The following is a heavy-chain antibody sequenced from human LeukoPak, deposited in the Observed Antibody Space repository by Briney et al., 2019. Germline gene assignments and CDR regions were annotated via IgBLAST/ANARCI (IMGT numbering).Heavy chain of an antibody. D-gene: IGHD1-1*01. J-gene: IGHJ6*03. V-gene: IGHV3-15*01. CDR2: IKSKTDGGTT. Sequence: GGSLRLSCAASGLTFSNAWMSWVRQAPGKGLEWVGRIKSKTDGGTTDYAAPVKGRFTISRDDSKNTLYLQMNSLKTEDTAVYYCTTFRRYNWNDEYYYYYYYMDVWGKGTTVTVSS. CDR3: TTFRRYNWNDEYYYYYYYMDV. CDR1: GLTFSNAW.